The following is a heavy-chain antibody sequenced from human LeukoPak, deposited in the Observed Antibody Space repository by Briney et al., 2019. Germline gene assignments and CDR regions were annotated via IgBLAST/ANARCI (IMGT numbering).Heavy chain of an antibody. CDR3: ASQLHYGDIHYFDY. V-gene: IGHV1-18*01. D-gene: IGHD4-17*01. J-gene: IGHJ4*02. CDR2: ISAYNGNT. Sequence: ASVKVSCKASGYTFTSYGISWVRQAPGQGLEWMGWISAYNGNTNYAQKLQGRVTMTADTSTSTAYMELRSLRSDDTAVYYCASQLHYGDIHYFDYWGQGTLVTVSS. CDR1: GYTFTSYG.